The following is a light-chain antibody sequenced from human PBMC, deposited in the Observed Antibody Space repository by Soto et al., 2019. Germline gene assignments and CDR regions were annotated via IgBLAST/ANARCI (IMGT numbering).Light chain of an antibody. CDR1: QSVLYSSNNKNY. J-gene: IGKJ1*01. CDR2: WAS. V-gene: IGKV4-1*01. Sequence: DILMTQSPASLAVSLGERATINCKSSQSVLYSSNNKNYLAWYQQKPGQPPKLLIYWASTRESGVPDRFSGSGSGTDFTLTISSLQAEDVAVYYCQQYYSTPWMFGQGTKVDI. CDR3: QQYYSTPWM.